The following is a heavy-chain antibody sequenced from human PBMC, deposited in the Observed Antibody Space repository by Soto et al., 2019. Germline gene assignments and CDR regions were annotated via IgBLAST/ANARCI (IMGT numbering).Heavy chain of an antibody. J-gene: IGHJ4*02. D-gene: IGHD5-18*01. V-gene: IGHV4-61*01. CDR1: GGSVSSGSYY. Sequence: SETLSLTCTVSGGSVSSGSYYWSWIRQPPGKGLEWIGYIYYSGSTNYNPSLKSRVTISVDTSKNQFSLKLSSVTAADTAVYYCAREVDTAMVVDYWGQGTLVTVSS. CDR3: AREVDTAMVVDY. CDR2: IYYSGST.